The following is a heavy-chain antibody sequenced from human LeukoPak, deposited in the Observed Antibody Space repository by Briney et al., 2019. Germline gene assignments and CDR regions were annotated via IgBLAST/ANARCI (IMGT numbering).Heavy chain of an antibody. CDR3: ARENVDTATDY. CDR2: INPSGGST. J-gene: IGHJ4*02. Sequence: ASVKVSCKASGYTFTSYYMHWVRQAPGQGLEWMGVINPSGGSTSYAQKFQGRVTMTRDTSTSTVYMELSSLRSEDTAVYYCARENVDTATDYWGQGTLVTVSS. D-gene: IGHD5-18*01. V-gene: IGHV1-46*01. CDR1: GYTFTSYY.